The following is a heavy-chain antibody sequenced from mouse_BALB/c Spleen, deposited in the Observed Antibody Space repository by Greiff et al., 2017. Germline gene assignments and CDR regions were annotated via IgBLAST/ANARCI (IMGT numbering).Heavy chain of an antibody. CDR1: GFTFSSFG. CDR2: ISSGSSTI. CDR3: ARGDGAY. J-gene: IGHJ3*01. V-gene: IGHV5-17*02. Sequence: EVKLVESGGGLVQPGGSRKLSCAASGFTFSSFGMHWVRQAPEKGLEWVAYISSGSSTIYYADTVKGRFTISRDNPKNTLFLQMTSLRSEDTAMYYCARGDGAYWGQGTLVTVSA.